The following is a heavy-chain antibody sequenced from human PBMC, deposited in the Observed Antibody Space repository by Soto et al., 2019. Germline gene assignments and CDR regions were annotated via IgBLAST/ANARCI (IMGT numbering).Heavy chain of an antibody. V-gene: IGHV1-69*13. Sequence: GASVKVSCKASGGAFSSYAISWVRQAPGQGLEWMGGIIPIFGTANYAQKFQGRVTITADESTSTAYMELSSLRSEDTAVYYCARRVVVTSVRDIAYYYYGLDVWGQGTTVTVSS. CDR3: ARRVVVTSVRDIAYYYYGLDV. CDR2: IIPIFGTA. D-gene: IGHD2-21*02. J-gene: IGHJ6*02. CDR1: GGAFSSYA.